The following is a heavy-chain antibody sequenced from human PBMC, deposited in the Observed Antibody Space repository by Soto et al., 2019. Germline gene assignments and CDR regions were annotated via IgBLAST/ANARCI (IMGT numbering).Heavy chain of an antibody. V-gene: IGHV4-30-4*01. CDR2: IYHSGRD. CDR3: ARSMVRGGWFDP. D-gene: IGHD3-10*01. CDR1: GGSNSSGDYY. Sequence: SETLSLTCTVSGGSNSSGDYYWSWIRQVPGKGLQWIGYIYHSGRDYYEPSLKSRATISIDTSKNQFSLKLSSVTAADTAVYYCARSMVRGGWFDPWGQGTLVTVSS. J-gene: IGHJ5*02.